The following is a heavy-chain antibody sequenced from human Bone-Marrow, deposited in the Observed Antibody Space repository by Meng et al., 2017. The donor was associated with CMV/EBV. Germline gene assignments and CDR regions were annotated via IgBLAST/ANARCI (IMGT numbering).Heavy chain of an antibody. CDR1: RFFFSINS. J-gene: IGHJ4*02. CDR3: ATNPKNPDDY. V-gene: IGHV3-21*06. Sequence: GESLKISCAGSRFFFSINSMNWVRQAPGKRLEWVSSISSGSRYKYYADSVKGRFTISRDNAKNSLYLQLDSLRVEDTAVYYCATNPKNPDDYWRQGTLVTVSS. D-gene: IGHD1-14*01. CDR2: ISSGSRYK.